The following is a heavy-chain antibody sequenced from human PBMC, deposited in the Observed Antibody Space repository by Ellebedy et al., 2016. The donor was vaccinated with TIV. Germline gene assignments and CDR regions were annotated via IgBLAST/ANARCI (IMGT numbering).Heavy chain of an antibody. CDR3: AKVSGATGSWYFDL. D-gene: IGHD1-26*01. Sequence: PGGSLRLSCAASGFTFSRYAMSWVRQAQGKGLEWVSATSCSGGSTSYADSVKGRFTIPRDNSKNTLDLQMNSLRAEDTDVYYFAKVSGATGSWYFDLWGRGTLVPVSS. CDR1: GFTFSRYA. J-gene: IGHJ2*01. CDR2: TSCSGGST. V-gene: IGHV3-23*01.